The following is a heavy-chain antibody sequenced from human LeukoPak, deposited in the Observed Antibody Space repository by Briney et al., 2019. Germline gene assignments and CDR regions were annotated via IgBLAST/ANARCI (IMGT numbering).Heavy chain of an antibody. CDR2: ISGSGGST. V-gene: IGHV3-23*01. CDR3: AKVGSGEIVIMHFDC. Sequence: PGGSLSLSCTASGFTFSSYWMHWVRQAPGKGLEWVSTISGSGGSTYYADSVKGRFTISRDNSKNTMFLQVNSLRAEDTATYYCAKVGSGEIVIMHFDCWGQGTLVTVSS. CDR1: GFTFSSYW. D-gene: IGHD7-27*01. J-gene: IGHJ4*02.